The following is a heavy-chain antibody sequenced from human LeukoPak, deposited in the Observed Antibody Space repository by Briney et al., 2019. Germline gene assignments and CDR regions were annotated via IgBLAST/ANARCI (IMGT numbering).Heavy chain of an antibody. CDR1: GGSFSGYY. CDR2: INHSGST. CDR3: ARLYCSSTSCYKESNYMDV. D-gene: IGHD2-2*02. V-gene: IGHV4-34*01. J-gene: IGHJ6*03. Sequence: PSETLSLTCAVYGGSFSGYYWSWIRQPPGKGLEWIGEINHSGSTNYNPSLKSRVTISVDTSKNQFSLKLSSVTAADTAVYYCARLYCSSTSCYKESNYMDVWGKGTTVTISS.